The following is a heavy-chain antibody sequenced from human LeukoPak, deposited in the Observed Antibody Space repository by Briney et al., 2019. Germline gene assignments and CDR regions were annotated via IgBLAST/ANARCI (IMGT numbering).Heavy chain of an antibody. CDR1: GGSISSYY. D-gene: IGHD3-3*01. CDR3: ARDALTYYDFWSGYPPGVWFDP. CDR2: IYTSGST. J-gene: IGHJ5*02. V-gene: IGHV4-4*07. Sequence: SETLSLTCTVSGGSISSYYWSWIRQPAGKGLEWIGRIYTSGSTNYNPSLKSRVTMSVDTSKNQFSLKLSSVTAADTAVYYCARDALTYYDFWSGYPPGVWFDPWGQGTLVTVSS.